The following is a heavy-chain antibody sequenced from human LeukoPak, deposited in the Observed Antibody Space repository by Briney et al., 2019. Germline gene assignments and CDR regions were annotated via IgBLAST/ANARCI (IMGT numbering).Heavy chain of an antibody. Sequence: PGWSLRLSCAASGFTFSSYAMSWVRQAPGKGLEWVSAISGSGGSTYYADSVKGRFTISRDNSKNTLYLQMNSLRAEDTAVYYCAKDWADTAMVRYFDYWGQGTLVTVSS. V-gene: IGHV3-23*01. D-gene: IGHD5-18*01. CDR3: AKDWADTAMVRYFDY. CDR2: ISGSGGST. J-gene: IGHJ4*02. CDR1: GFTFSSYA.